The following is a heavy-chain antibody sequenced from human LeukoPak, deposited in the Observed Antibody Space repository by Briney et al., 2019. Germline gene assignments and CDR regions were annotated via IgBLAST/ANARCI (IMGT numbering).Heavy chain of an antibody. CDR3: TTEFYKYGYNF. J-gene: IGHJ4*02. Sequence: PGGSLRLSCAASGFTFSNSGFTFSNAWMSWVRQAPGKGLEWVGHIKSKTDDGTTDYAAPVKGRFTISRDDSKTTLYLQMNSLKTEDTAVYYCTTEFYKYGYNFWGQGTLVTVSS. CDR1: GFTFSNSGFTFSNAW. V-gene: IGHV3-15*01. D-gene: IGHD5-18*01. CDR2: IKSKTDDGTT.